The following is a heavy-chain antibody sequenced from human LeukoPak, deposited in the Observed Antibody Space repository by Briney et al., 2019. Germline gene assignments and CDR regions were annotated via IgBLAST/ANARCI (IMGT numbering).Heavy chain of an antibody. CDR3: AKDIAAVIPYNWFDP. Sequence: PGGSLRLSCAASGFTFSSYAMSWVRQAPGKGLEWVSAISGNGGSTYYADSVKGRFTISRDNSKNTLYLQMNSLRAEDTAVYYCAKDIAAVIPYNWFDPWGQGTLVTVSS. J-gene: IGHJ5*02. CDR2: ISGNGGST. V-gene: IGHV3-23*01. D-gene: IGHD6-13*01. CDR1: GFTFSSYA.